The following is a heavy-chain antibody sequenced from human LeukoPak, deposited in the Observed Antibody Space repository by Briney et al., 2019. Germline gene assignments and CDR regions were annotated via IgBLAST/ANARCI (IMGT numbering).Heavy chain of an antibody. J-gene: IGHJ4*02. D-gene: IGHD2-8*02. CDR3: AREESGGYFDY. CDR1: GFTFTNYY. Sequence: GASVKLSCKASGFTFTNYYMHWVRKAPGQGLEWMGLINPSGSNTNYAQKFRGRVTMTRDTSATTVYMELSSLRSEDTAVYYCAREESGGYFDYGGQGTLVTVSS. V-gene: IGHV1-46*01. CDR2: INPSGSNT.